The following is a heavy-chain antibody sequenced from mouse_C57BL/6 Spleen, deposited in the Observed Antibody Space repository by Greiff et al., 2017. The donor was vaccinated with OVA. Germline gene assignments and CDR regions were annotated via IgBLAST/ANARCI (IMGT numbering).Heavy chain of an antibody. V-gene: IGHV1-18*01. CDR1: GYTFTDYN. Sequence: EVKLQQSGPELVKPGASVKIPCKASGYTFTDYNMDWVKQSHGKSLEWIGDINPNNGGTIYNQKFKGKATLTVDKSSSTAYMELRSLTSEDTAVYYCARETYDYWYFDVWGTGTTVTVSS. CDR3: ARETYDYWYFDV. D-gene: IGHD2-3*01. CDR2: INPNNGGT. J-gene: IGHJ1*03.